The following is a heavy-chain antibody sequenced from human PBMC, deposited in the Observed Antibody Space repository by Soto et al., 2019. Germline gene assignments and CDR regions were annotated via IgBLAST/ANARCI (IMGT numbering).Heavy chain of an antibody. CDR3: ATVLSAAFDI. V-gene: IGHV3-23*01. CDR1: GITFSDYS. CDR2: ISGGTGTT. Sequence: GGSLRLSCAVSGITFSDYSINWVRQAPGKGLEWVSGISGGTGTTYYADSVKSRFTISRDNSKNTVYLQMNSLRAEDTALYYCATVLSAAFDIWGQGTMVT. J-gene: IGHJ3*02.